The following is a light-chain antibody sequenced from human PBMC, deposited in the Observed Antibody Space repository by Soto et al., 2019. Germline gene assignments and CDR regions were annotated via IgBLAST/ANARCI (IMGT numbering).Light chain of an antibody. CDR2: EVS. J-gene: IGLJ1*01. CDR3: SSYTNSGTYV. Sequence: QSALTQRASVSGSPGQSITISCTGTNSDVGGYNYVSWYQQHPGKVPKLMIYEVSYRPSGVSNRFSGSKSGNTASLTISGLQDEDEADYYCSSYTNSGTYVFGYGTKLTVL. CDR1: NSDVGGYNY. V-gene: IGLV2-14*01.